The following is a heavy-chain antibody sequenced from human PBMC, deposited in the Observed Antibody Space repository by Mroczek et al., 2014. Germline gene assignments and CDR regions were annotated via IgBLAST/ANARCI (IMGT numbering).Heavy chain of an antibody. J-gene: IGHJ6*03. CDR3: ARGRYGGTPRITPEPFQISPGYNYYYYYMDV. CDR1: VGPSVVTT. Sequence: QLQQWGGRTVEAFRRPCPSPALSMVGPSVVTTGAGSASPHGKGLEWIGEINHSGSTNYNPSLKSRVTISVDTSKNQFSLKLSSVTAADTAVYYCARGRYGGTPRITPEPFQISPGYNYYYYYMDVWGKGTTVTVSS. V-gene: IGHV4-34*01. CDR2: INHSGST. D-gene: IGHD4-23*01.